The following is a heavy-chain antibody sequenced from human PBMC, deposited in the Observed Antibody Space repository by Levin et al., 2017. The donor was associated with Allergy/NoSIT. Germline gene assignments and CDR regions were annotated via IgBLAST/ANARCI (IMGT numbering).Heavy chain of an antibody. CDR3: ARTDTAMVKPFDY. V-gene: IGHV4-30-4*01. J-gene: IGHJ4*02. CDR1: GGSISSGDYY. D-gene: IGHD5-18*01. Sequence: SETLSLTCTVSGGSISSGDYYWSWIRQPPGKGLEWIWYIYYSGSTYYNPSLKSRVTISVDTSKNQFSLKLSSVTAADTAVYYCARTDTAMVKPFDYWGQGTLVTVSS. CDR2: IYYSGST.